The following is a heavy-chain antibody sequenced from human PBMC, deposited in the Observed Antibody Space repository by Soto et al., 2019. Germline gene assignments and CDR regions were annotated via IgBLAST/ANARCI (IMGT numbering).Heavy chain of an antibody. J-gene: IGHJ4*02. Sequence: QVQLVQSEGEVRQPGASVKVSCRASGYTFTSYGIIWVRQAPGQGLEWMGYISPSSGVTRYAQNLQGRVTLTTDTSTTTAYMELRRLCPAGTAVYYCASEMWTRTGPQNFCDYWGLGALVTVSS. V-gene: IGHV1-18*01. CDR3: ASEMWTRTGPQNFCDY. D-gene: IGHD2-21*01. CDR1: GYTFTSYG. CDR2: ISPSSGVT.